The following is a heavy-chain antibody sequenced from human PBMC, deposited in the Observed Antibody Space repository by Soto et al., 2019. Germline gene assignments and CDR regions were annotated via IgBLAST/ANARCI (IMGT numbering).Heavy chain of an antibody. CDR3: AGGGQWCSSTSCYDY. V-gene: IGHV3-48*03. D-gene: IGHD2-2*01. J-gene: IGHJ4*02. CDR1: GFTFSSYE. Sequence: GGSLRLSCAASGFTFSSYEMNWVRQAPGKGLEWVSYISSSGSTIYYADSVKGRFTISGDNAKNSLYLQMNSLRAEDTDVYYCAGGGQWCSSTSCYDYWGQGTLVTVSS. CDR2: ISSSGSTI.